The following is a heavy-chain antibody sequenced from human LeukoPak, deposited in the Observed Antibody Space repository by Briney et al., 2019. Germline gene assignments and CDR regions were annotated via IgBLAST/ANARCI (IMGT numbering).Heavy chain of an antibody. CDR2: ISAYNGNT. D-gene: IGHD1-26*01. CDR3: ARVVGGSYYSANCFDY. J-gene: IGHJ4*02. V-gene: IGHV1-18*01. CDR1: GYTFISYG. Sequence: ASMKVSCKPSGYTFISYGISWVRQAPGQGLEWMGWISAYNGNTNYAQKLQGRVTMTTDTSTSTAYMELRGLRSDDTAVYYCARVVGGSYYSANCFDYWGQGTLVTVSS.